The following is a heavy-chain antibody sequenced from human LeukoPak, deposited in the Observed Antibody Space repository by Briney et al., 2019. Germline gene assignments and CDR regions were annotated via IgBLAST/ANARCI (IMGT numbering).Heavy chain of an antibody. V-gene: IGHV1-3*01. Sequence: ASVKVSCKASGYTFTSYAMHWVRQAPGQRLEWMGWINAGNGNTKYSQKFQGRVTITRDTSASTAYMELSSLRSEDTAVYYCARGTNVVVVPAAMGYWGREPWSPSPQ. J-gene: IGHJ4*02. CDR3: ARGTNVVVVPAAMGY. D-gene: IGHD2-2*01. CDR2: INAGNGNT. CDR1: GYTFTSYA.